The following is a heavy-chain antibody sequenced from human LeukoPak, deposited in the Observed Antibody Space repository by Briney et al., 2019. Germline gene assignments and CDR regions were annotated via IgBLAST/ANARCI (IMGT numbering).Heavy chain of an antibody. Sequence: SQTLSLTCTVSGGSISSGGYYWSWIRQHPGKGLEWIGYIHYSGSTYYNPSLKSRVTISVDTSKNQFSLKLSSVTAADTAVYYCARIPPTIVVVIEDDAFDIWGQGTMVTVSS. V-gene: IGHV4-31*03. CDR3: ARIPPTIVVVIEDDAFDI. CDR2: IHYSGST. J-gene: IGHJ3*02. D-gene: IGHD3-22*01. CDR1: GGSISSGGYY.